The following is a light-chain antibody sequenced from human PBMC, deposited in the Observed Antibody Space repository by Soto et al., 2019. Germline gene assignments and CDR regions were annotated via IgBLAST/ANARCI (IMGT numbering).Light chain of an antibody. V-gene: IGKV3-15*01. Sequence: EIVMTQSPATLSVSPGERATLSCRASQSVSNNLAWYHKKPGQAPRLLIYGASTRATGIPARFSGSGSGTEFTLTISSLQSEDFAFYYCQQYNNWWTFGQGTRVDIK. CDR3: QQYNNWWT. J-gene: IGKJ1*01. CDR1: QSVSNN. CDR2: GAS.